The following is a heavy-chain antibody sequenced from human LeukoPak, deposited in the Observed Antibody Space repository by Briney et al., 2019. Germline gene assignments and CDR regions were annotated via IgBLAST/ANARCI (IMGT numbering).Heavy chain of an antibody. Sequence: PGGSLRLSCAASGFTFSNALDWVRQAPGKGLEWVAVISKDGNSQNYADSVKGRFTISRDNSKNTLYLQMNSLRPEDTAVYYCAGESFDIWGQGTTVTVSS. V-gene: IGHV3-30*04. J-gene: IGHJ3*02. CDR3: AGESFDI. CDR2: ISKDGNSQ. CDR1: GFTFSNA.